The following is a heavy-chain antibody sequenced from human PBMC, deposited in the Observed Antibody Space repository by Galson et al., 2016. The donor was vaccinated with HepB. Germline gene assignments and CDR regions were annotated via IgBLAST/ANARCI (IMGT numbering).Heavy chain of an antibody. CDR2: IIPILGLP. J-gene: IGHJ4*02. V-gene: IGHV1-69*02. CDR1: GGTFSSYT. CDR3: AKYAGKALDY. Sequence: SVKVSCKASGGTFSSYTISWVRQAPGQGLEWMGRIIPILGLPSYAQNFQGRATITADKSTSTVYMELNSLRPEDTAVYYCAKYAGKALDYWGQGTLVTVSS. D-gene: IGHD1-14*01.